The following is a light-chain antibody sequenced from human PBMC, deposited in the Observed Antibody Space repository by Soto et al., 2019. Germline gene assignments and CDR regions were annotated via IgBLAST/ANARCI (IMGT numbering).Light chain of an antibody. CDR2: GAS. CDR3: QQCGTLPPAFT. CDR1: QTIANKY. Sequence: ESMLTQSPGTLSLSPGDRATLFCRTSQTIANKYLTWYQQKPGQAPRLLIYGASIRATGVPDRFTGSGSGTGFPLTISRLEPEDFAVYYCQQCGTLPPAFTFGQGTKLEI. J-gene: IGKJ2*01. V-gene: IGKV3-20*01.